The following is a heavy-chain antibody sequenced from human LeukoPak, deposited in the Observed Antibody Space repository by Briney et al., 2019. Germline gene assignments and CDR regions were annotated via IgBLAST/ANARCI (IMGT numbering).Heavy chain of an antibody. CDR2: ISSSAGTT. CDR3: ARQQQQLWYD. V-gene: IGHV3-48*03. CDR1: GFTFSSYE. D-gene: IGHD5-18*01. J-gene: IGHJ4*02. Sequence: GGSLTLSCAASGFTFSSYEMNWVRHAPRQGLEWVSYISSSAGTTYYADSVKGRFTISRNNAKNSLYLQMNSLRAEDTAVYFCARQQQQLWYDWGQGTLVTVSS.